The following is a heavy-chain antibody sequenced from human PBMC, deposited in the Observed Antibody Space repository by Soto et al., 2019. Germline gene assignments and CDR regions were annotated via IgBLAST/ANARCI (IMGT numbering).Heavy chain of an antibody. CDR2: VFHTGNT. J-gene: IGHJ4*02. Sequence: PSETLSLTCAVSGDSISSSVWWTWVRQPPGKGLEWIGEVFHTGNTYYNPSLKSRLTMSVDKSRNEFSLKLTSVTAADTAIYYCATKAWVRFDYWGQGALVTVSS. V-gene: IGHV4-4*02. CDR1: GDSISSSVW. D-gene: IGHD7-27*01. CDR3: ATKAWVRFDY.